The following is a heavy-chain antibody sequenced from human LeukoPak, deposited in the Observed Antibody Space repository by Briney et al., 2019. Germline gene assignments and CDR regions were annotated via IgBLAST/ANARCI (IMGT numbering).Heavy chain of an antibody. CDR1: GFTFSSYE. CDR3: AKGSGGWYKGGMDV. CDR2: ISSSGSTI. Sequence: PGGSLRLSCAASGFTFSSYEMNWVRQAPGKGLEWVSYISSSGSTIYYADSVKGRFTISRDNSKNTLYLQMNSLRAEDTAVYYCAKGSGGWYKGGMDVWGQGTTVTVSS. V-gene: IGHV3-48*03. D-gene: IGHD6-19*01. J-gene: IGHJ6*02.